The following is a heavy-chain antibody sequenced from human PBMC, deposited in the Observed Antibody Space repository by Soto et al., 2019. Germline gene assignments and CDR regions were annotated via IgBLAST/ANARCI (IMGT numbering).Heavy chain of an antibody. D-gene: IGHD5-18*01. CDR3: AKVGYSYEISYFDY. Sequence: GGSLRLSCAASGFTFSSYWMHWVHQAPGKGLVWVSRISSSGSSTNYADSVKGRFTISRDNSKNTLYLQMNSLRAEDTAVYYCAKVGYSYEISYFDYWGQGTLVTVSS. J-gene: IGHJ4*02. CDR2: ISSSGSST. V-gene: IGHV3-74*01. CDR1: GFTFSSYW.